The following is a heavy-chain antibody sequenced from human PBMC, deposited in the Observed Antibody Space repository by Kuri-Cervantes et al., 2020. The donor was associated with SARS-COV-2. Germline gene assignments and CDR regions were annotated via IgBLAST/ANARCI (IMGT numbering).Heavy chain of an antibody. Sequence: GSLRLSCAASGITVSTNYMNWVRQAPGKGLEWIGYIYYSGSTNYNPSLKSRVTISVDTSKNQFSLKLSSVTAADTAVYYCARAYSSSWYGGGYYYYYYMDVWGKGTTVTVSS. V-gene: IGHV4-59*08. J-gene: IGHJ6*03. D-gene: IGHD6-13*01. CDR1: GITVSTNY. CDR3: ARAYSSSWYGGGYYYYYYMDV. CDR2: IYYSGST.